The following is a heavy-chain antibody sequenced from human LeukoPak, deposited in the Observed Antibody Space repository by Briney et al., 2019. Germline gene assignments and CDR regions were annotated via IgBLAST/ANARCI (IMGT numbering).Heavy chain of an antibody. D-gene: IGHD3-10*02. CDR3: ARAGRKSRGVDLVRKKETGYYYYMDV. CDR1: EFTFFTYW. CDR2: IKQDGSEK. J-gene: IGHJ6*03. Sequence: GGSLRLSCAASEFTFFTYWMSWVRQAPGKGREWVANIKQDGSEKYYVDSVKGRFTISRDNAKNSLYLQMNSLRAEDTAVYYCARAGRKSRGVDLVRKKETGYYYYMDVWGKGTTVTVSS. V-gene: IGHV3-7*01.